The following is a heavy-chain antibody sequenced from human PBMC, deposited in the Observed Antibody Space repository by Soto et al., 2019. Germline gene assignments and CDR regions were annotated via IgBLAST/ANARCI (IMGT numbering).Heavy chain of an antibody. CDR1: GFTVSSNY. CDR2: IYSGGST. D-gene: IGHD6-25*01. CDR3: ARGQSGYYYYMDV. Sequence: PGGSLRLSCAASGFTVSSNYMSWVRQAPGKGLEWVSVIYSGGSTYYADSVKGRFTISRDNAKNTLYLQMNSLRAEDTAVYYCARGQSGYYYYMDVWGKGTTVTVSS. V-gene: IGHV3-53*01. J-gene: IGHJ6*03.